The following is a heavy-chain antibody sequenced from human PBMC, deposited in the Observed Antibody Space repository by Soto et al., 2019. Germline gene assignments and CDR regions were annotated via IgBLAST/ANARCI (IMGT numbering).Heavy chain of an antibody. CDR1: GFSLSTSGVG. CDR2: IYWDDDK. V-gene: IGHV2-5*02. J-gene: IGHJ4*02. Sequence: QITLKESGPTLVKPTQTLALTCTFSGFSLSTSGVGVGWIRQAPGQALQWLAVIYWDDDKRYRPSLKSRLTIIKDTSKNQVVLVMNNMDPGDTATYYCAHAHRRRDCSGGRGYSFDYWGQGTLVTVSS. CDR3: AHAHRRRDCSGGRGYSFDY. D-gene: IGHD2-15*01.